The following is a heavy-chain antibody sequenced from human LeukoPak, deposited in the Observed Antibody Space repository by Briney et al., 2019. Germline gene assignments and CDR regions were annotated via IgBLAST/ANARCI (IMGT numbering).Heavy chain of an antibody. J-gene: IGHJ4*02. V-gene: IGHV3-53*01. CDR1: GFTVSSNY. Sequence: GGSLRLSCAASGFTVSSNYMSWVRQAPGKGLEWVSVIYGGGSTYYADSVKGRFTISRDNSKNTLYLQMNSLRAEDTAVYYCAKGSFYYVSGIYFFDYGGQETLVTV. CDR3: AKGSFYYVSGIYFFDY. CDR2: IYGGGST. D-gene: IGHD3-10*01.